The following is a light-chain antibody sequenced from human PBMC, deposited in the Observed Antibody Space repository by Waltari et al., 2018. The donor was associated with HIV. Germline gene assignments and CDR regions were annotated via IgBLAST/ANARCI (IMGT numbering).Light chain of an antibody. Sequence: VMTPSPGTLSVSPGERATLPFRSSENLRNNLAWYQQKPGQAPRLLFYDASARATGVPARFSGSGSGTEFTLTISGLQSEDFAIYYCQQYSRWPPTWTFGQGTKVDVK. CDR2: DAS. V-gene: IGKV3-15*01. CDR1: ENLRNN. CDR3: QQYSRWPPTWT. J-gene: IGKJ1*01.